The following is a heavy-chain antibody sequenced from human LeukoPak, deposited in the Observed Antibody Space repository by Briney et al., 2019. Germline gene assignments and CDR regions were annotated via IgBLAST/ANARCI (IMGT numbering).Heavy chain of an antibody. CDR2: ISSSSTI. CDR3: ARGGTSSSLAY. CDR1: GFTFSSYS. V-gene: IGHV3-48*02. Sequence: GGSLRLSCAASGFTFSSYSINWVRQAPGKGLEWVSYISSSSTISYADSVKGRFTISRDNANNSLYLQMNSLKDEDTAVYYCARGGTSSSLAYWGQGTLVTVSS. D-gene: IGHD4-23*01. J-gene: IGHJ4*02.